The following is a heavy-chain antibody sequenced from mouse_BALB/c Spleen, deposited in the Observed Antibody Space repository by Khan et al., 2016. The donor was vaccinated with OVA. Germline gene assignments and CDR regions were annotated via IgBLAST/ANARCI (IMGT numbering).Heavy chain of an antibody. Sequence: VQLQESGPELKKPGETVKISCKASGYTFTNYGMNWVKQAPGKGLKWMGWINTYTGEPTYADDFKGRFAFSLETSASTASLQINNLKSEDTATYFCARMKPYWYFDVWGAGTTVTVSS. CDR2: INTYTGEP. V-gene: IGHV9-3-1*01. CDR1: GYTFTNYG. CDR3: ARMKPYWYFDV. J-gene: IGHJ1*01.